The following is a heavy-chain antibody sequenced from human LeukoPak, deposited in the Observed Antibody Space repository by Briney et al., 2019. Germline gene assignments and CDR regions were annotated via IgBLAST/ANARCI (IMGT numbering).Heavy chain of an antibody. D-gene: IGHD6-19*01. CDR1: GFTFDDYA. Sequence: PGRSLRLSCAASGFTFDDYAMHWVRQTPGKGLERVSGISWNGGDIGYADSVKGRFTISRDNAKNSLYLQMNSLRVEDTALYYCAKDRDIAVAGYFDYWGQGTLVTVSS. CDR3: AKDRDIAVAGYFDY. CDR2: ISWNGGDI. V-gene: IGHV3-9*01. J-gene: IGHJ4*02.